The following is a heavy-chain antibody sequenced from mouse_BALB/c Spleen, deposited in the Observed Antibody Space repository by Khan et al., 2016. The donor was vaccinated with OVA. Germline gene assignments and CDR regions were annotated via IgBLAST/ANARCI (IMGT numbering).Heavy chain of an antibody. CDR2: INPSNGYT. Sequence: VQLQQSGAELARPGASVKMSCKASGYTFTSYTIHWIKLRPGQGLEWIGFINPSNGYTNYNQKFKDKATLTAAKSSTTVYMQLSSLTSDDSAVYNCVRDGAYHRNDDWFADWGQGTLVTVSA. J-gene: IGHJ3*01. D-gene: IGHD2-14*01. V-gene: IGHV1-4*01. CDR3: VRDGAYHRNDDWFAD. CDR1: GYTFTSYT.